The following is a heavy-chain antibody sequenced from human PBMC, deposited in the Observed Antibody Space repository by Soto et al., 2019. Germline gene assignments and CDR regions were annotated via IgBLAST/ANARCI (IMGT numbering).Heavy chain of an antibody. CDR2: IYFSGST. D-gene: IGHD4-17*01. J-gene: IGHJ3*02. Sequence: SETLSLTCTVSGGTISSGIYYWSWIRQPPGKGLEWIGYIYFSGSTYYDPSLKSRVSISVDTSKNQFSLNLKSVTAADTAVYYCARERTTMTPLDAFDIWGQGTMVTVSS. CDR3: ARERTTMTPLDAFDI. V-gene: IGHV4-30-4*01. CDR1: GGTISSGIYY.